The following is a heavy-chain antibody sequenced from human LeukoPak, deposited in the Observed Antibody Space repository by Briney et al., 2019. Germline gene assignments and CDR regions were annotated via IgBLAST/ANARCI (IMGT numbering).Heavy chain of an antibody. J-gene: IGHJ5*02. CDR2: IHYTGST. D-gene: IGHD3-3*01. Sequence: SETLSLTCTVSGGSIRNSNYNWGWIRQPPGKGLEWIGSIHYTGSTYYNPSLKSRVTISVDTSKKQFSLKLSSVTAADTAVYYCARAPYYDFWSGYYNVGWFDPWGQGTLVTVSS. CDR3: ARAPYYDFWSGYYNVGWFDP. V-gene: IGHV4-39*07. CDR1: GGSIRNSNYN.